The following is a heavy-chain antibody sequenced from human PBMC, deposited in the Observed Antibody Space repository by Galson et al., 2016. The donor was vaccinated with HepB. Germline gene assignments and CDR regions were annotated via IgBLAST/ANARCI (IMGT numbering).Heavy chain of an antibody. Sequence: SVKVSCKASGGTLNSFVISWVRQAPGQGLEWMGGIVPIFGTTDYAQNFRDRVNMTADESTSEAYMELEGLTSEDTAVYFCAVQARHGHGSDRWGQGTTVTVSS. J-gene: IGHJ6*02. V-gene: IGHV1-69*13. CDR1: GGTLNSFV. CDR3: AVQARHGHGSDR. CDR2: IVPIFGTT.